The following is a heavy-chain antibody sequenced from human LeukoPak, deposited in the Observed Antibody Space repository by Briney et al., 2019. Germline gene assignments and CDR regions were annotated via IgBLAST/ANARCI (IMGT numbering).Heavy chain of an antibody. CDR1: GYSISSGYY. CDR3: AGKYYYDSSGYFYADY. Sequence: SETLSLTCTVSGYSISSGYYWGWLRQSPGKGLEWIGSIYHSGSTYYNPSLRSRVTISVDTSKNEFSLKLSSVTAADTAVYYCAGKYYYDSSGYFYADYWGQGSLVTVSS. CDR2: IYHSGST. J-gene: IGHJ4*02. D-gene: IGHD3-22*01. V-gene: IGHV4-38-2*02.